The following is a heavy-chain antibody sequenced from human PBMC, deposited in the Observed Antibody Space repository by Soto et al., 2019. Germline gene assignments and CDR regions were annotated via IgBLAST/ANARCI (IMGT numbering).Heavy chain of an antibody. CDR3: ARADDFWSGHYGYYFDY. Sequence: EVQLVESGGGLVQPGGSLRLSCAASGFTFSSYWMSWVRQAPGKGLEWVANIKQDGSEKYYVDSVKGRFTISRDNAKNSLYLQMNSLRAEDTAVYYCARADDFWSGHYGYYFDYWGQGTLVTVSS. V-gene: IGHV3-7*01. D-gene: IGHD3-3*01. CDR2: IKQDGSEK. J-gene: IGHJ4*02. CDR1: GFTFSSYW.